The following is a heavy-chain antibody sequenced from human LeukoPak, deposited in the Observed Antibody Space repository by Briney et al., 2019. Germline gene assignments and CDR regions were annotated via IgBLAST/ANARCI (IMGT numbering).Heavy chain of an antibody. CDR2: ISSSSSNI. CDR1: GFTFSSYS. CDR3: ARESMTGTTKGGFDY. D-gene: IGHD1-7*01. J-gene: IGHJ4*02. Sequence: GGSLRLSCAASGFTFSSYSMNWVRQAPGKGLEWVSSISSSSSNIYYADSVKGRFTISRDNAKNSLYLQMNSLRAEDTAVYYCARESMTGTTKGGFDYWGQGTLVTVSS. V-gene: IGHV3-21*01.